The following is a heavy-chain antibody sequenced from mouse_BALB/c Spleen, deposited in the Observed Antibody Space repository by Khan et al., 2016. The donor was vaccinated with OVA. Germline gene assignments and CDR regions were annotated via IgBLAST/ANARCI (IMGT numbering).Heavy chain of an antibody. J-gene: IGHJ3*01. CDR3: AREGYYGNYRAWFAY. Sequence: QVQLQQSGPEVVKPGASVRISCKASGYSFTSYYINWVKQRPGQGLEWIGWIYPGNVNTKYNENFKGKAKLTEDKSSSTAYMHLRSLTSEDFAVYFCAREGYYGNYRAWFAYWGQGTLVTVSA. CDR1: GYSFTSYY. D-gene: IGHD2-1*01. CDR2: IYPGNVNT. V-gene: IGHV1S56*01.